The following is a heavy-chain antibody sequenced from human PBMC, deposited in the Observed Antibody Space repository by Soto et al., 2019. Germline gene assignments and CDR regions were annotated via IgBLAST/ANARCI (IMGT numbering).Heavy chain of an antibody. CDR2: ISGSGGRT. CDR3: AKDHGYGDYENYYGMDV. CDR1: GFTFDTYA. V-gene: IGHV3-23*01. D-gene: IGHD4-17*01. Sequence: GGSLRLCCAASGFTFDTYAMTWVRQAPGKGLEWVSVISGSGGRTYYADSVKGRFTISRDNSKNTLHLQMNSLRAEDTAAYYCAKDHGYGDYENYYGMDVWGQGTTVTVSS. J-gene: IGHJ6*02.